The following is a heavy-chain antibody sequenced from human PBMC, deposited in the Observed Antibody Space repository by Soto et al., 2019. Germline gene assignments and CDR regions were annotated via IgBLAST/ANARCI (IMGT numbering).Heavy chain of an antibody. J-gene: IGHJ4*02. Sequence: HPGGSLRLSCAASGFTFSSYAMSWVRQAPGKGLEWVSAISGSGGSTYYADSVKGRFTISRDNSKNTLCLQMNSLRAEDTAVYYCAKSCLGRCYYDSSGYYYWGQGTLVTVSS. CDR3: AKSCLGRCYYDSSGYYY. CDR1: GFTFSSYA. D-gene: IGHD3-22*01. V-gene: IGHV3-23*01. CDR2: ISGSGGST.